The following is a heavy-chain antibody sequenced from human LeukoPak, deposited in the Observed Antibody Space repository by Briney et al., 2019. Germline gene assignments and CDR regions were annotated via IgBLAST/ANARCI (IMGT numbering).Heavy chain of an antibody. CDR1: GFTFNNYS. J-gene: IGHJ4*02. CDR2: ISGSGGST. D-gene: IGHD6-19*01. Sequence: GWSLRLSCAASGFTFNNYSMIWVRQAPGEALEWVSAISGSGGSTYYADSVKGRFTISKDSSKNTLYLQMNSLRAADTAVYYRAPLPWDGSGYFDYWGQGTLVTVSS. V-gene: IGHV3-23*01. CDR3: APLPWDGSGYFDY.